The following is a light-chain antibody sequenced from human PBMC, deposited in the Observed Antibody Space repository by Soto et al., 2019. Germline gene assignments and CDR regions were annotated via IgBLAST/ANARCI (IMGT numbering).Light chain of an antibody. CDR1: SGSIASNY. CDR2: EDN. Sequence: NFMLTQPHSVSESPGKTVTISCTRSSGSIASNYVQWYQQRPGSAPTTVIYEDNQRPSGVPDRFSGSIDSSSNSASLTISGLKTEDEADYYCQCYDRSGGQGGFGGGTKLTVL. CDR3: QCYDRSGGQGG. J-gene: IGLJ2*01. V-gene: IGLV6-57*04.